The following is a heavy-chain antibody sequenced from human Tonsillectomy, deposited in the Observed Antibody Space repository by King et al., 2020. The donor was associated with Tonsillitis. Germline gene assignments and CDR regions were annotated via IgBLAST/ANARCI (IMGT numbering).Heavy chain of an antibody. D-gene: IGHD3-22*01. CDR2: IIPIFGTA. V-gene: IGHV1-69*06. CDR1: GGTFSSYA. Sequence: QLVQSGAEVKKPGSSVKVSCKASGGTFSSYAINWVRQAPGQGLEWMGGIIPIFGTANYAQKFQGRVTITADKSTSTAYMELSSLRSEDTAVYYCARDVRGYYDSSGYYYGAFDIWGQGTMVTVSS. CDR3: ARDVRGYYDSSGYYYGAFDI. J-gene: IGHJ3*02.